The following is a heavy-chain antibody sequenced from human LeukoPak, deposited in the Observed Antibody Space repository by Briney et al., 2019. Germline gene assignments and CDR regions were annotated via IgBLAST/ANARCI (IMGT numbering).Heavy chain of an antibody. D-gene: IGHD1-26*01. CDR2: IYSGGSA. V-gene: IGHV3-53*04. Sequence: GGSLRLSCAASGFTVSSNYMSWVRQAPGKGLEWVSVIYSGGSAYYADSVKGRFTISRHNSKNTLYLQMNSLRAEDTAVYYCARDYRGYFDYWGQGTLVTVSS. CDR3: ARDYRGYFDY. J-gene: IGHJ4*02. CDR1: GFTVSSNY.